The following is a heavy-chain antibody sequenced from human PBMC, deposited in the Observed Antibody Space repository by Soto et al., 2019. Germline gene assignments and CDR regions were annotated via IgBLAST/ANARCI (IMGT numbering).Heavy chain of an antibody. D-gene: IGHD2-15*01. Sequence: GGSLRLSCAASGFTFSSYSMNWVRQAPGKGLEWVSSISSSSSYIYYADSVKGRFTISRDNAKNSLYLQMNSRRAEDTAVYYCARSGAIPFNWFDPWGQGTLVTVSS. CDR1: GFTFSSYS. CDR3: ARSGAIPFNWFDP. J-gene: IGHJ5*02. V-gene: IGHV3-21*01. CDR2: ISSSSSYI.